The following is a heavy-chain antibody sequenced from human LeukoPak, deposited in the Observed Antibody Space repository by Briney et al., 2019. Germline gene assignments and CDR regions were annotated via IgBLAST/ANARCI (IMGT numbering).Heavy chain of an antibody. J-gene: IGHJ4*02. CDR2: ISWNSGSI. V-gene: IGHV3-9*01. D-gene: IGHD5-24*01. CDR3: ARDGYNEETDY. Sequence: GGSLRLSCAASGFTFDDYAMHWVRQAPGKGLEWVSGISWNSGSIGYADSVKGRFTISRDNAKNSLYLQMNSLRAEDTAVYYCARDGYNEETDYWGQGTLVTVSS. CDR1: GFTFDDYA.